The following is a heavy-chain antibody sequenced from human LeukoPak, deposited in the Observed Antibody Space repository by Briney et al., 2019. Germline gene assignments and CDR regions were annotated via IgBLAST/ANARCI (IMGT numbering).Heavy chain of an antibody. CDR1: GFTFSSYS. D-gene: IGHD3-22*01. CDR2: ISSSSSYI. J-gene: IGHJ4*02. CDR3: ARDLYYYDSSPFPPPDY. V-gene: IGHV3-21*01. Sequence: AGGSLRLSCAASGFTFSSYSMNWVRQAPGKGLEWASSISSSSSYIYYADSVKGRFTISRDNAKNSLYLQMNSLRAEDTAVYYCARDLYYYDSSPFPPPDYWGQGTLVTVSS.